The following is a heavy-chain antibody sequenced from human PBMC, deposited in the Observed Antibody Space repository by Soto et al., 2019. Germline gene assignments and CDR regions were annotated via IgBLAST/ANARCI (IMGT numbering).Heavy chain of an antibody. CDR2: ISYDGSNK. J-gene: IGHJ3*02. CDR1: GFTFSSYA. Sequence: QVQLVESGGGVVQPGRSLRLSCAASGFTFSSYAMHWVRQAPGKGLEWVAVISYDGSNKYYADSVKGRFTISRDNSKNPLYLQMNSLRAEDTAVYYCARDAAHYYGGAFDIWGQGTMVTVSS. V-gene: IGHV3-30-3*01. CDR3: ARDAAHYYGGAFDI. D-gene: IGHD3-10*01.